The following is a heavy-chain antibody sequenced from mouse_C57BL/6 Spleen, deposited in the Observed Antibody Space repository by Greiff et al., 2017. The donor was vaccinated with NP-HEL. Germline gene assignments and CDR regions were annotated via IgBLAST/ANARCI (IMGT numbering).Heavy chain of an antibody. D-gene: IGHD3-2*02. Sequence: VQLQQPGAELVKPGASVKMSCKASGYTFTSYWITWVKQRPGQGLEWIGDIYPGSGSTNYNEKFKSKATLTVDKSSSTAYMQLSSLTSEDSAVYYCARDSSGDFLVYWGQGPTLTLPS. J-gene: IGHJ2*01. V-gene: IGHV1-55*01. CDR3: ARDSSGDFLVY. CDR1: GYTFTSYW. CDR2: IYPGSGST.